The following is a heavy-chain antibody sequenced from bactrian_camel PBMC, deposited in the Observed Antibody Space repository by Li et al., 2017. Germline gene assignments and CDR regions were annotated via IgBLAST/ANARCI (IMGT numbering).Heavy chain of an antibody. D-gene: IGHD2*01. V-gene: IGHV3S53*01. Sequence: HVQLVESGGGSVQAGGSLRLSCVVSGYSDSANCMGWFRQAPGKERKGVAAIDSDGTTAYADSVKGRFTVSADNAKKTLYLQMNNLKTEDTAVYFCGTDCADIVIVTTAINPLYTYEGQGTQVTVS. CDR2: IDSDGTT. J-gene: IGHJ4*01. CDR1: GYSDSANC.